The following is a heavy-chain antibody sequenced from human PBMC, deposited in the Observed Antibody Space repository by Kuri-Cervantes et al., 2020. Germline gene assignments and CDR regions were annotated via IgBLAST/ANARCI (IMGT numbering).Heavy chain of an antibody. CDR2: ISTSGGGT. D-gene: IGHD3/OR15-3a*01. J-gene: IGHJ6*02. Sequence: GGSLRLSCAASGFTFSTYAMSWVRQAPGKGLEWVSAISTSGGGTYCADSVKGRFTISRDNSKNMLYLQLNSLRAEDTAVYYCAKSRGLVRHGMDVWGQGTTVTVSS. CDR1: GFTFSTYA. V-gene: IGHV3-23*01. CDR3: AKSRGLVRHGMDV.